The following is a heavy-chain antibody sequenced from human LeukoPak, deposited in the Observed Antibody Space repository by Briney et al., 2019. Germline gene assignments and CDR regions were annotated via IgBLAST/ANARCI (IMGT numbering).Heavy chain of an antibody. CDR2: LSKSGNT. CDR3: ARARYVNSFYAFDI. J-gene: IGHJ3*02. D-gene: IGHD3-9*01. V-gene: IGHV4-59*01. CDR1: GGSISSYY. Sequence: SETPSLTCTVSGGSISSYYWSWIRLPPGKGLEWIGYLSKSGNTNYTPSLKSRVTIFGDTSKNQFFLKLSSVTAADTAVYYCARARYVNSFYAFDIWGQGTLVTVSS.